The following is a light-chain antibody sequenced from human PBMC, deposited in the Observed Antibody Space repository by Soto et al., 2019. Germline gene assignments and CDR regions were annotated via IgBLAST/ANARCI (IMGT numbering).Light chain of an antibody. CDR1: QSVTSSY. CDR2: GAS. Sequence: EIVLTQSPGTLSLSPGERATLSCRASQSVTSSYLACNQQKPGQAPRLLIYGASSRATGITDRFSGSGSGTDFTLTISRQEPEDYGVYYCQPYGSSPLTFGGGTKVEIK. V-gene: IGKV3-20*01. J-gene: IGKJ4*01. CDR3: QPYGSSPLT.